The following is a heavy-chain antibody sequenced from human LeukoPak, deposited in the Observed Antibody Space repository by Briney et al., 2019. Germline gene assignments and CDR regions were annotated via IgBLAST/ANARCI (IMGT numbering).Heavy chain of an antibody. CDR2: IYYSGST. Sequence: SETLSLTCAVYGGSFSGYYGSWIRQPPGKGLEWIGYIYYSGSTNYNPSLKSRVTISVDTSKNQFSLKLSSVTAADTAVYYCARSIYDILTGSWWFDPWGQGTLVTVSS. CDR1: GGSFSGYY. D-gene: IGHD3-9*01. J-gene: IGHJ5*02. V-gene: IGHV4-59*08. CDR3: ARSIYDILTGSWWFDP.